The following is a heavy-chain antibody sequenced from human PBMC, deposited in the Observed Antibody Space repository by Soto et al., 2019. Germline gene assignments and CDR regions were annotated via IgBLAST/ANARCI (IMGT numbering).Heavy chain of an antibody. Sequence: GASVKVSCKASGYTFTGYYMHWVRQAPGQGLEWMGWINPNSGGTNYAQKFQGRVTVTRDTSISTAYMELSRLRSDDTAVYYCARGDTAMDYYYYYGMDVWGQGTTVTVSS. J-gene: IGHJ6*02. V-gene: IGHV1-2*02. D-gene: IGHD5-18*01. CDR1: GYTFTGYY. CDR3: ARGDTAMDYYYYYGMDV. CDR2: INPNSGGT.